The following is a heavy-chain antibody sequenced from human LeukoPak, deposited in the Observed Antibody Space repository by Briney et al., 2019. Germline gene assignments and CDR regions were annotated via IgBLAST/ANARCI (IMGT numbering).Heavy chain of an antibody. CDR3: ARGPMTTVTR. D-gene: IGHD4-17*01. CDR2: IYFSGST. V-gene: IGHV4-31*03. CDR1: SGSISSGGYY. J-gene: IGHJ4*02. Sequence: PSETLSLTCTVSSGSISSGGYYWSWIRQHPGKGLEWIGYIYFSGSTYYNPSLKSRVTISLDTSTNQFSLKLSSVTAADTAVYYCARGPMTTVTRWGQGTLVTVSS.